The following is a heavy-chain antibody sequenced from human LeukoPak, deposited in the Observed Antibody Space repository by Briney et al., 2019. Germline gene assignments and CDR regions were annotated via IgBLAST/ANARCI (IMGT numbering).Heavy chain of an antibody. D-gene: IGHD6-13*01. CDR3: ARGIADPYSFDS. V-gene: IGHV4-4*07. J-gene: IGHJ4*02. Sequence: SETLSLTCTVSGGSINFYYWSWIRQPAVKGLERIGRIYSTGSTNYSPSLKSRVTMSVDKSKNQFSLNLSSVTAADTAVYYCARGIADPYSFDSWGQGTLVTVSS. CDR1: GGSINFYY. CDR2: IYSTGST.